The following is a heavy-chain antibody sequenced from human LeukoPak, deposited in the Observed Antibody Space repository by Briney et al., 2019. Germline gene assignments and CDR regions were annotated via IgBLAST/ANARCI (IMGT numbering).Heavy chain of an antibody. D-gene: IGHD3-10*01. J-gene: IGHJ6*03. V-gene: IGHV3-20*04. Sequence: GGSLRLSCAASGFTFDDYGMDWVRQAPGKGLECVSAINWNGGSTGYADSVKGRFTISRDNAKNSLYLQMNSLRAEDTALYYCARAYGSGSLLDYYMDVWGKGTTVTVSS. CDR2: INWNGGST. CDR3: ARAYGSGSLLDYYMDV. CDR1: GFTFDDYG.